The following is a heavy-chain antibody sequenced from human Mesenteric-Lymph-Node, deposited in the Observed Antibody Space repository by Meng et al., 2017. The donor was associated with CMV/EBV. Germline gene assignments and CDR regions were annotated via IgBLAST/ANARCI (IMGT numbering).Heavy chain of an antibody. CDR3: ARGTGGRSGYNN. CDR2: INQDGSEK. J-gene: IGHJ4*02. CDR1: GFTFGSFA. V-gene: IGHV3-7*01. D-gene: IGHD3-3*01. Sequence: ETLSLTCAASGFTFGSFAMSWVRQAPGKGLEWVANINQDGSEKHYVDSVKGRFTISRDSAKKSLYLEMNSLRAEDTAVYYCARGTGGRSGYNNWGQGTLVTVSS.